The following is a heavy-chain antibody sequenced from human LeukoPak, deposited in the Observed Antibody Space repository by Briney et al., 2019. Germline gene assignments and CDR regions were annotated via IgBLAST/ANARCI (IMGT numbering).Heavy chain of an antibody. V-gene: IGHV4-61*02. CDR1: GGSISSGSYY. CDR2: IYTSGST. Sequence: PSQTLSLTCTVSGGSISSGSYYWSWIRQPAGKGLEWIGRIYTSGSTNYNPSLKSRVTISVDTSKNQFSLKLSSVTAVDTAVYYCARTILGTVVTPAGWYFDLWGRGTLVTVSS. D-gene: IGHD4-23*01. J-gene: IGHJ2*01. CDR3: ARTILGTVVTPAGWYFDL.